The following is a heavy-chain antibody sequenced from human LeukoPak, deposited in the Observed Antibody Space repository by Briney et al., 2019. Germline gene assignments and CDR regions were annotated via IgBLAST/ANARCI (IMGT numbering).Heavy chain of an antibody. D-gene: IGHD3-22*01. CDR1: GYTFTSYA. V-gene: IGHV7-4-1*02. J-gene: IGHJ4*02. Sequence: ASVKVSCKASGYTFTSYAMNWVRQSLGQGLEWRGWINTNTGNPTYAQGFTGLFVFAFVTSVSTAYLQISSLKAEDTAVYYCARTYYYDSSAFDYWGQGTLVTVSS. CDR3: ARTYYYDSSAFDY. CDR2: INTNTGNP.